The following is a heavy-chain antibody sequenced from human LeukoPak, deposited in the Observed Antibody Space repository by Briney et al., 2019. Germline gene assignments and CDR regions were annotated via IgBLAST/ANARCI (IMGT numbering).Heavy chain of an antibody. V-gene: IGHV4-59*01. CDR3: ARGGGYCSGGSCYSVDY. D-gene: IGHD2-15*01. CDR2: IYYSGST. CDR1: GSSISSYY. J-gene: IGHJ4*02. Sequence: PSETLSITCTGSGSSISSYYWSWIRQPPGKGLEWIGYIYYSGSTNYNPSLKSRVTISVDTSKNQFSLKLSSVTAADTAVYYCARGGGYCSGGSCYSVDYWGQGTLVTVSS.